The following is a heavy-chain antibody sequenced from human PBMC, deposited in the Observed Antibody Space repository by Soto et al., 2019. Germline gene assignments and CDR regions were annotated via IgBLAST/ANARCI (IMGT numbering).Heavy chain of an antibody. CDR3: ARGSGGYSFGY. J-gene: IGHJ4*02. D-gene: IGHD1-26*01. Sequence: ASETLSLTCAVSGGSIRSTNWWIWVRQPPGKGLQWIGEIYHSGSTSYNPSLKSRVTISVDKSKNQFSLNLRSVTAADTAVYYCARGSGGYSFGYWGQGTLVTVS. V-gene: IGHV4-4*02. CDR2: IYHSGST. CDR1: GGSIRSTNW.